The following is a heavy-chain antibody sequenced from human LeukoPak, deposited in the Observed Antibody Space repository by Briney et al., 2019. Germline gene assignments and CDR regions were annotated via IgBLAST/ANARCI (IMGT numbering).Heavy chain of an antibody. D-gene: IGHD3-16*01. CDR2: ISSSSSYI. CDR3: ARGIMTTGYFDY. V-gene: IGHV3-21*04. CDR1: GFTFSSYS. Sequence: GGSLRLSCAASGFTFSSYSMNWVRQAPGKGLEWVSSISSSSSYIYYADSVKGRFTISRDNAKNSLYLQMSSLRAEDTALYYCARGIMTTGYFDYWGQGTLVTVSS. J-gene: IGHJ4*02.